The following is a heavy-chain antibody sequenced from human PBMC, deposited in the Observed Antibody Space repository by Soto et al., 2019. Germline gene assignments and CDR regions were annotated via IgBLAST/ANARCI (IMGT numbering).Heavy chain of an antibody. CDR3: ARLSSSWYYFDC. Sequence: GGSLRLSCAASGFTFSSYWMSWVRQAPGKGLVWVSRIKSDGSSTSYADSVKGRFTISRDNAKNTLYLQMNSLRAEDTAVYYCARLSSSWYYFDCWGQGTLVTVSS. J-gene: IGHJ4*02. D-gene: IGHD6-13*01. CDR1: GFTFSSYW. V-gene: IGHV3-74*01. CDR2: IKSDGSST.